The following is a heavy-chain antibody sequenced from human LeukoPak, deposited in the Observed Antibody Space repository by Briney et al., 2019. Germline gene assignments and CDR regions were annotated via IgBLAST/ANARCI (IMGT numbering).Heavy chain of an antibody. D-gene: IGHD2-21*02. CDR3: EATLLAYCGGDCYQDY. CDR2: INPSGGST. V-gene: IGHV1-46*01. J-gene: IGHJ4*02. Sequence: ASVKVSCKTSGYTFTSYYMHWVRQAPGQGLEWMRIINPSGGSTSYAQKFQGRVTMTRDTSTSTVYMELSSLRSEDTAVYYCEATLLAYCGGDCYQDYWGQGTLVTVSS. CDR1: GYTFTSYY.